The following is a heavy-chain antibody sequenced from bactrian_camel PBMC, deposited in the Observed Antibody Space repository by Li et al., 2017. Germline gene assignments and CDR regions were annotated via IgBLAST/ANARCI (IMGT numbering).Heavy chain of an antibody. CDR1: GYTYSSYC. CDR2: IDSDGST. V-gene: IGHV3S26*01. CDR3: GTTSRGSPDVGATEYKY. D-gene: IGHD5*01. J-gene: IGHJ4*01. Sequence: HVQLVESGGGSVQAGGSLRLSCAASGYTYSSYCMGWFRQAPGKEREGVAAIDSDGSTSYADSVKGRFTISKDNAKNTLYLQMNSLKPEDSAVYYCGTTSRGSPDVGATEYKYWGQGTQVTVS.